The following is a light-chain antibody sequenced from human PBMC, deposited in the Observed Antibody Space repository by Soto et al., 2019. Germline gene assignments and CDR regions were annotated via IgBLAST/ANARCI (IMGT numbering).Light chain of an antibody. CDR2: GAS. Sequence: EIVMSQSPATVSVSPGESATLSCRASQSISGNLAWYQQKPGLAPRLLIYGASTRATGIPARFSGSGSGTEFTLTISSLQSEDFAVYYCQQYNDWPWTFGQGTKVDI. V-gene: IGKV3-15*01. J-gene: IGKJ1*01. CDR1: QSISGN. CDR3: QQYNDWPWT.